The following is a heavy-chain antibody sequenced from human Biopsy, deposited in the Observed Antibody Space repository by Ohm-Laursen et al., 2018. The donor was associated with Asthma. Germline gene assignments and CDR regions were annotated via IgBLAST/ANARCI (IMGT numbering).Heavy chain of an antibody. CDR1: GGTFSNFA. CDR2: VMTGFGKT. D-gene: IGHD6-19*01. V-gene: IGHV1-69*01. Sequence: SSVKVSCKAPGGTFSNFAISWVRQAPGQGLEWLGGVMTGFGKTKYAQKFQGRVTITADESTSTAYMEVTSLRSEDTAIYYCARCQVGYSSGWSLLLKKIYYSGMDVWGQGTAVTVSS. CDR3: ARCQVGYSSGWSLLLKKIYYSGMDV. J-gene: IGHJ6*02.